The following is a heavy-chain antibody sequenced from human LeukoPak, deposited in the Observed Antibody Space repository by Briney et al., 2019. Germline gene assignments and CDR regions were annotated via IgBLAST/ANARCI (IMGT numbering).Heavy chain of an antibody. J-gene: IGHJ5*02. CDR3: ARTSSSWYRPNWFDP. D-gene: IGHD6-13*01. Sequence: GASVKVSCKASGYTFTSYYMHWVRQAPGQGLEWMGIINPSGGSTSYAQKFQGRVTMTRDTSTSTVYMELSSLRSEDTAVYYCARTSSSWYRPNWFDPWGQGTLVTVSS. CDR2: INPSGGST. V-gene: IGHV1-46*01. CDR1: GYTFTSYY.